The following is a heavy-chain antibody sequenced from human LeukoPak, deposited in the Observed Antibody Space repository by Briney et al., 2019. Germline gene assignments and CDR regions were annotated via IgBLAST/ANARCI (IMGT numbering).Heavy chain of an antibody. Sequence: ASVKVSCKASGYMFTAYAMHWVRQAPGQSLEWMGWIHTGKGNTRYSEKFQDRVAITRDTSASTIYMELNSLISEDTAVYYCARGYSGYSAYDLGYWGQGTLVTVSS. CDR2: IHTGKGNT. J-gene: IGHJ4*02. CDR1: GYMFTAYA. CDR3: ARGYSGYSAYDLGY. V-gene: IGHV1-3*04. D-gene: IGHD5-12*01.